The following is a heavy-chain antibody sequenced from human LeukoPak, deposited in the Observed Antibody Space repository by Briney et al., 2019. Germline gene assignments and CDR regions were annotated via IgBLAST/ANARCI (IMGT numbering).Heavy chain of an antibody. CDR1: GYTFSNHW. Sequence: GESPKISCKGFGYTFSNHWIAWLRQMPGKGLEWMGIMYPGDSDTRYSPSFQGQVTFSVDKSIATAYLEWSSLKASDTALYYCARRGVLDGLDVWGQGTTVTVSS. V-gene: IGHV5-51*01. J-gene: IGHJ6*02. CDR2: MYPGDSDT. CDR3: ARRGVLDGLDV. D-gene: IGHD3-3*01.